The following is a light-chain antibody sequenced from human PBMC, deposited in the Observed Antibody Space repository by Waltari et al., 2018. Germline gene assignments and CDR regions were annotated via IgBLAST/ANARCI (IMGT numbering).Light chain of an antibody. CDR1: SRDVGGYKY. CDR3: SSCTSSSTRV. Sequence: QSALTQPASVSGSPGQSITISCTGTSRDVGGYKYVSWYQQQPGKAPKLMIYEVSHRPSVVSYRFSGSKSGNTASLTISGLQAEDEADYYCSSCTSSSTRVFGGGTKLTVL. CDR2: EVS. J-gene: IGLJ3*02. V-gene: IGLV2-14*01.